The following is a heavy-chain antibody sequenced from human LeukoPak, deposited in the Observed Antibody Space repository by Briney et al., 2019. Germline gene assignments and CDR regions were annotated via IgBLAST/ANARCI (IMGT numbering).Heavy chain of an antibody. CDR1: GFTLSSYG. CDR3: ARAVGGQWGFDY. D-gene: IGHD6-19*01. J-gene: IGHJ4*02. V-gene: IGHV3-30*03. Sequence: GGSLRLSCAASGFTLSSYGMHWVRQAPGKGLEWVAVISYDGSNKYYADSVKGRFTISRDNSKNTLYLQMNSLRAEDTAVYYCARAVGGQWGFDYWGQGTLVTVSS. CDR2: ISYDGSNK.